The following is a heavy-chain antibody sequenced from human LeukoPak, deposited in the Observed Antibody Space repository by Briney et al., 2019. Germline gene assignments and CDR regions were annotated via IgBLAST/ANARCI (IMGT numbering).Heavy chain of an antibody. Sequence: PSETLSLTCTVSGGSISSYYWSWIRQPPGKGLEWIGYIYTSGSTNYNPSLKSRVTISVDTSKNQFSLKLSSVTAADTAVYYCARLYCSSTSCYKEAVNWFDPWGQGTLVTLSS. CDR2: IYTSGST. CDR1: GGSISSYY. V-gene: IGHV4-4*09. J-gene: IGHJ5*02. CDR3: ARLYCSSTSCYKEAVNWFDP. D-gene: IGHD2-2*02.